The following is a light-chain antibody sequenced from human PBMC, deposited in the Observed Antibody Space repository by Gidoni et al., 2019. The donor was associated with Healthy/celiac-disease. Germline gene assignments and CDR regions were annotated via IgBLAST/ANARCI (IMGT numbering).Light chain of an antibody. CDR3: QQYYSYLPIT. V-gene: IGKV1-8*01. Sequence: AIRMTQSPSSLSASTGDRVTITCRASQGISSYLAWYQQKPGKAPKLLIYAASTLQSGVPSRFSGSGSGTDFTLTISCLQSEDFATYYCQQYYSYLPITFGQGTRLEIQ. CDR1: QGISSY. CDR2: AAS. J-gene: IGKJ5*01.